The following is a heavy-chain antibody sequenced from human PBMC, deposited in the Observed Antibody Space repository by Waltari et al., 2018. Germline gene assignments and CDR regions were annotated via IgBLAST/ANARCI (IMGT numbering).Heavy chain of an antibody. CDR3: ARVRRNIDY. Sequence: QVQLQESGPGLVKPSETLSLTCAVSGYSIISGYYWGWIRQPPGKGLEWIGSIYHSGSTYYNPSLKSRVTISVDTSKNQFSLKLSSVTAADTAVYYCARVRRNIDYWGQGTLVTVSS. J-gene: IGHJ4*02. CDR1: GYSIISGYY. D-gene: IGHD1-1*01. CDR2: IYHSGST. V-gene: IGHV4-38-2*01.